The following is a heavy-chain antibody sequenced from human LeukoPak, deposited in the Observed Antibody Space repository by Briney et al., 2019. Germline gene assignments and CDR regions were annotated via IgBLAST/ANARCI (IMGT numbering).Heavy chain of an antibody. CDR2: VSAYNGNT. V-gene: IGHV1-18*04. D-gene: IGHD4-17*01. J-gene: IGHJ4*02. Sequence: ASVKVSCKASGYTFTNHAIHWVRRAPGQGLEWMGRVSAYNGNTKYSQKFQGRVTMTTDTSTNTAYMEFLSLRYDASAIYYCARGVSVTTPYLDSWGQGTLVTVSS. CDR1: GYTFTNHA. CDR3: ARGVSVTTPYLDS.